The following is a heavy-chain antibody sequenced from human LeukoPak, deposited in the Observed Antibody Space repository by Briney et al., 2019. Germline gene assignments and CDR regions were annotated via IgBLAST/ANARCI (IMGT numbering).Heavy chain of an antibody. CDR2: IKFDGSLA. CDR3: ARDSHLSRLLDY. J-gene: IGHJ4*02. V-gene: IGHV3-74*01. Sequence: PGGSLRLSCTASGFTFSTYWIHWVRQAPGKGLVWVSQIKFDGSLASYADSVKGRFTISRDNAKNTLYLQMDSVRADDTAIYYCARDSHLSRLLDYWGQGTPVTVSS. CDR1: GFTFSTYW.